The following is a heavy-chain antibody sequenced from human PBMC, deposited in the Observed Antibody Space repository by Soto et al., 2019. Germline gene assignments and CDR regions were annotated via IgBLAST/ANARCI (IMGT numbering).Heavy chain of an antibody. CDR3: ARRAVAGATYYYYGMDV. D-gene: IGHD6-19*01. V-gene: IGHV5-51*01. CDR2: IYPGDSDT. J-gene: IGHJ6*02. CDR1: EYSFTNYW. Sequence: PGESLKISCKGSEYSFTNYWIGWVRQVPGKGLEWMGIIYPGDSDTRYSPSFRGQVTISADKSISTAYLQWSSLKASDTAVYYCARRAVAGATYYYYGMDVWGQGTTVTVSS.